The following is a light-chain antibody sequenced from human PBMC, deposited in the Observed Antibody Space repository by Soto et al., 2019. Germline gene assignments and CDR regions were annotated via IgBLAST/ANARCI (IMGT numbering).Light chain of an antibody. Sequence: EIVLTQSPGTLSLSPGERATLSCRASQSVSSSYLAWYQQKPGQAPRLLIYGASSRATGIPDRFSGSGSGTAFTLTVSRLEPEDFAVYYCQQYCSSPPRYTFGQGTKLEIK. CDR1: QSVSSSY. V-gene: IGKV3-20*01. CDR2: GAS. J-gene: IGKJ2*01. CDR3: QQYCSSPPRYT.